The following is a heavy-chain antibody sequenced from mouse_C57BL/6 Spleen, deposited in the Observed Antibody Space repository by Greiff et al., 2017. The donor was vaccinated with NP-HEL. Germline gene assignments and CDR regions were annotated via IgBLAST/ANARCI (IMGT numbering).Heavy chain of an antibody. Sequence: VQGVESGPGLVAPSQSLSITCTVSGFSLTSYGVDWVRQPPGKGLEWLGVIWGGGSTNYNSALMSRLSISKDNSKSQVFLKMNSLQTDDTAMYYCAKHSVDYYGSSYWYFDVWGTGTTVTVSS. CDR2: IWGGGST. D-gene: IGHD1-1*01. CDR3: AKHSVDYYGSSYWYFDV. J-gene: IGHJ1*03. V-gene: IGHV2-9*01. CDR1: GFSLTSYG.